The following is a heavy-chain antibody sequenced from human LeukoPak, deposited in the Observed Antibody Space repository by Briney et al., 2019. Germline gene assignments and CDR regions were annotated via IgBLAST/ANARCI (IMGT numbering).Heavy chain of an antibody. CDR1: GFTFSSYA. V-gene: IGHV3-23*01. Sequence: GGSLRLSCAASGFTFSSYAMSWVRQAPGKGLGWVSSFSGSGGPTYYADSVKGRFTISRDISKNTLYLQMNSLTDEDTAVYYCAKGYGSSRYGMDVWGQGTTVTVSS. CDR2: FSGSGGPT. J-gene: IGHJ6*02. CDR3: AKGYGSSRYGMDV. D-gene: IGHD3-10*01.